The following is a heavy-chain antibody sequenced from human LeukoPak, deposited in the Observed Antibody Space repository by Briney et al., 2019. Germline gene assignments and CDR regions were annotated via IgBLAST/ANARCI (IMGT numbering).Heavy chain of an antibody. V-gene: IGHV3-53*01. CDR2: IYSDGST. Sequence: ETLSLTCTVPGVSVTNNNYYWGWIRQPPGKGLEWVSVIYSDGSTYYADSVKGRFTISRDNSKNTLDLQMTGLRAEDTAVYYCARERGRGRDSPWFDYWGQGTLVTVSS. D-gene: IGHD1-26*01. CDR3: ARERGRGRDSPWFDY. CDR1: GVSVTNNNYY. J-gene: IGHJ4*02.